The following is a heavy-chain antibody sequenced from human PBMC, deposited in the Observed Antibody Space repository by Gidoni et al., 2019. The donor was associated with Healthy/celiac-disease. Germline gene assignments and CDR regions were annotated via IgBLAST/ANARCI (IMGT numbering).Heavy chain of an antibody. CDR1: GFTFSSYA. Sequence: EVQLLESGGGLVQPGGSLRLSCAASGFTFSSYAMSWVRQAPGKGLEWVSAISGSGGSTYYADSVKGRFTISRDNSKNTLYLQMNSLRAEDTAVYYCAKEIAAAGTLLFYGMDVWGQGTTVTVSS. D-gene: IGHD6-13*01. J-gene: IGHJ6*02. CDR3: AKEIAAAGTLLFYGMDV. CDR2: ISGSGGST. V-gene: IGHV3-23*01.